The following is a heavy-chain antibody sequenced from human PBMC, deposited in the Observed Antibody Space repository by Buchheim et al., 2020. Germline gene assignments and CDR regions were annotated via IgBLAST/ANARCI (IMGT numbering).Heavy chain of an antibody. D-gene: IGHD3-22*01. CDR2: ISYDGSNK. CDR1: GFTFSSYA. J-gene: IGHJ6*02. Sequence: QVQLVESGGGVVQPGRSLRLSCAASGFTFSSYAMHWVRQAPGTGLEWVAVISYDGSNKYYAGSVKGRFTISRDNSKNTLYLKINSRRAEDTAVYYCARAGSSPDYYGSSGYPPYNYGMDVWGQGTT. V-gene: IGHV3-30-3*01. CDR3: ARAGSSPDYYGSSGYPPYNYGMDV.